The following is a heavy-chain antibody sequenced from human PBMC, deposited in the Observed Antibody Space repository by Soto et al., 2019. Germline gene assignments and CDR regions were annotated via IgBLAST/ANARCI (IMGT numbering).Heavy chain of an antibody. V-gene: IGHV2-5*02. CDR3: AYLPCSGGSCYWFSYSGMDV. CDR2: VYWVDDK. CDR1: GFSLSTSGVG. D-gene: IGHD2-15*01. Sequence: QITLKESGPPLVKPTQTLTLTSTSSGFSLSTSGVGVAWIRHPPGKALEWLALVYWVDDKRYRPSLETRLTITKDTSKTQVVLTMTNMDSVDTATYYCAYLPCSGGSCYWFSYSGMDVWGQGTTVTVSS. J-gene: IGHJ6*02.